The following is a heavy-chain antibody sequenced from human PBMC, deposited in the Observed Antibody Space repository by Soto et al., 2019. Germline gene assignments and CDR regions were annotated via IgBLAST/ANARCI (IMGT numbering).Heavy chain of an antibody. CDR2: TYYRSKWYD. V-gene: IGHV6-1*01. J-gene: IGHJ6*02. CDR1: GDSVSSKSFA. CDR3: AFGEESRYYYYGMDV. D-gene: IGHD3-10*01. Sequence: SQTLSLTGAIFGDSVSSKSFAWNWIRQSPSRGLEWLGRTYYRSKWYDDYAISVKSRITINPDTSKNQFSLQLNSVTPEDTAVYYCAFGEESRYYYYGMDVWGQGTTVTVSS.